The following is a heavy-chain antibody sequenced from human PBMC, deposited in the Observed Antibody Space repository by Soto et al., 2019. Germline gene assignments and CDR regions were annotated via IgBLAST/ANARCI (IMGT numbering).Heavy chain of an antibody. J-gene: IGHJ6*02. Sequence: PSVKVSGKASGYTFTSYYMHWVRQAPGQGLEWMGIINPSGGSTSYAQKFQGRVTMTKDTSTSTVYMELSSLRSEDTAVYYCARKVVYDFWSGQNYYGMDVWGQGTTVTVSS. CDR2: INPSGGST. CDR1: GYTFTSYY. D-gene: IGHD3-3*01. CDR3: ARKVVYDFWSGQNYYGMDV. V-gene: IGHV1-46*01.